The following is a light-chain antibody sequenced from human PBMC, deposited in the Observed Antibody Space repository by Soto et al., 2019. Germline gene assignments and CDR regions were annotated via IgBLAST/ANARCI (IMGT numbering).Light chain of an antibody. CDR3: SSYKTSSTVVV. J-gene: IGLJ2*01. V-gene: IGLV2-14*01. CDR2: GVS. Sequence: QSVLTQPASVSGSPGQSITISCTGTSSDIGGYNYVSWYQQYPGKAPKLMIFGVSDRPSGVSNRFSGSKSGTTASLTISGLQAEDEAYYYCSSYKTSSTVVVFGGGTKLTV. CDR1: SSDIGGYNY.